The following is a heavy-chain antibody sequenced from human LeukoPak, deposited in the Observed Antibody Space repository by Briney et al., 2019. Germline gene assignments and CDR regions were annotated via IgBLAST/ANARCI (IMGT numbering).Heavy chain of an antibody. V-gene: IGHV4-59*08. Sequence: SEPLSPPCTVSGGSISSYYWSWIRQPPGKGLEWIGYIYYSGSTNYNPSLKSRVTISVDTSKNQFSLKLSSVTAADTAVYYCARGTKSSSSSMWGQGTLVTVSS. CDR1: GGSISSYY. J-gene: IGHJ4*02. CDR3: ARGTKSSSSSM. CDR2: IYYSGST. D-gene: IGHD6-6*01.